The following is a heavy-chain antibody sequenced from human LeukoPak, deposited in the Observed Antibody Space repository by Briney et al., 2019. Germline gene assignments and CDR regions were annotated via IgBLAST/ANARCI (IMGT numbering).Heavy chain of an antibody. Sequence: GGSLRLSCAASGFTFSSYAMSWVCQAPGKGLEWVANIKQDGSEKYYVDSVKGRFTISRDNAKNSLYLQMNSLRAEDTAIYYCAKNGDRGAYCSGGTCYPYYYYYMDVWGKGTTVTISS. D-gene: IGHD2-15*01. CDR1: GFTFSSYA. CDR2: IKQDGSEK. V-gene: IGHV3-7*03. J-gene: IGHJ6*03. CDR3: AKNGDRGAYCSGGTCYPYYYYYMDV.